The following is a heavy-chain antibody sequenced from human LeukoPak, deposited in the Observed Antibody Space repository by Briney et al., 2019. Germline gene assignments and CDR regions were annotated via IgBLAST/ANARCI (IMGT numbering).Heavy chain of an antibody. J-gene: IGHJ4*02. V-gene: IGHV3-43*02. D-gene: IGHD6-19*01. CDR1: GFTFDDYA. Sequence: GGSLRLSCAASGFTFDDYAMYWVRPAAGKGLEWVSLISGDGSNTYYADSVKGRFTISRDNAKNSLYLQMNSLRAEDMAVYYCARDGRGAVAGFDYWGQGTLVTVSS. CDR3: ARDGRGAVAGFDY. CDR2: ISGDGSNT.